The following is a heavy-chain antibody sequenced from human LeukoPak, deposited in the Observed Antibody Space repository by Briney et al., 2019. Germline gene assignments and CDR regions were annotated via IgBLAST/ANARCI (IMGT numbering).Heavy chain of an antibody. Sequence: WETLSLTCAVYGGSFSGYYWSWMRQPPGKGLEWIGEINHSGSTNYNPSLKSRVTISVDTSKHQFSLKLSSVTAADTAVYYCARRAPYYYYGMDVWGQGTTVTVSS. D-gene: IGHD4/OR15-4a*01. V-gene: IGHV4-34*01. J-gene: IGHJ6*02. CDR3: ARRAPYYYYGMDV. CDR1: GGSFSGYY. CDR2: INHSGST.